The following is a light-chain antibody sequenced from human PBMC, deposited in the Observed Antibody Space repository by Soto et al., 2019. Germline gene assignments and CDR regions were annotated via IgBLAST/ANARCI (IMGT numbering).Light chain of an antibody. CDR2: GNS. Sequence: QSVLTQPPSVSGAPGQRVTIYCTGSSSNIGAGYDVHWYQQLPGTAPKLLIYGNSTRPSGVPDRFSGSKSGTSASLAITGLQAEDEADYYCQSYDSSLSGNVVFGGGTKLTVL. CDR1: SSNIGAGYD. V-gene: IGLV1-40*01. J-gene: IGLJ2*01. CDR3: QSYDSSLSGNVV.